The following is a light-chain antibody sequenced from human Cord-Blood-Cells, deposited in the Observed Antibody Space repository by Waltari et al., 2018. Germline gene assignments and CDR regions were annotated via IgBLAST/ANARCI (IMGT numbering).Light chain of an antibody. CDR2: EVS. V-gene: IGLV2-8*01. CDR3: SSYAGSNNFEKV. Sequence: QSALTQSPSASGSPGQSVTISCTGTSSDVGGYNYVSWYQQHPGKAPKLMIYEVSKRPSGVPDRFSGSKSGTTASLTVSGLQAEDEADYYCSSYAGSNNFEKVFGGGTKLTVL. J-gene: IGLJ3*02. CDR1: SSDVGGYNY.